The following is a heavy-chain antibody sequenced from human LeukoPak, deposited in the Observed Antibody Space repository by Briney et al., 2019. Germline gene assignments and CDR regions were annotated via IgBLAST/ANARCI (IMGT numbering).Heavy chain of an antibody. Sequence: SQTLSLTCTVSGGSISSGSYYWSWIRQPAGKGLEWIGRIYTSGSTNYSPSLKSRVTISVDTSKNQFSLKLSSVTAADTAVYYCARDFFDFWSGYYTQCNNWFDPWGQGTLVTVSS. CDR3: ARDFFDFWSGYYTQCNNWFDP. CDR2: IYTSGST. D-gene: IGHD3-3*01. V-gene: IGHV4-61*02. J-gene: IGHJ5*02. CDR1: GGSISSGSYY.